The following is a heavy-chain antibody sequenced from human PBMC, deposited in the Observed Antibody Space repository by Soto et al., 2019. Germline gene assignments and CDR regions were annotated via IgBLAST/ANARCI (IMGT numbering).Heavy chain of an antibody. Sequence: QVQLVQSGAEVKKPGSSVKVSCKASGGTFSSYAISWVRQAPGQGLEWMGGIIPIFGTANYAQKFQGRVTITADESTSKAYMELSSLRSENTAVYYCARGTVVTTGAYYYGMDVWGQGTTVTVSS. V-gene: IGHV1-69*12. CDR2: IIPIFGTA. CDR1: GGTFSSYA. CDR3: ARGTVVTTGAYYYGMDV. J-gene: IGHJ6*02. D-gene: IGHD2-15*01.